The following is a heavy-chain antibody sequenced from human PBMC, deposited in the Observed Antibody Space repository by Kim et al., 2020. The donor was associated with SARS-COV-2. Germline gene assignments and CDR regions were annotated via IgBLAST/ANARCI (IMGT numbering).Heavy chain of an antibody. CDR3: ARDSRLGELSFAFDY. J-gene: IGHJ4*02. V-gene: IGHV3-30*04. CDR2: ISYDGSNK. Sequence: WGSLRLSCAASGFTFSSYAMHWVRQAPGKGLEWVAVISYDGSNKYYADSVKGRFTISRDNSKNTLYLQMNSLRAEDTAVYYCARDSRLGELSFAFDYWGQGTLVTVSS. D-gene: IGHD3-16*02. CDR1: GFTFSSYA.